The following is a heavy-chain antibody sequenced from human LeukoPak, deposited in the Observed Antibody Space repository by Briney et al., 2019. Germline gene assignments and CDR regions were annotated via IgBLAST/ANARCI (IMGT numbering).Heavy chain of an antibody. CDR2: ITPSNGNT. V-gene: IGHV1-18*01. CDR1: GYIFPRYG. CDR3: ARDGYYDILTGTDF. Sequence: ASVKVSCKTSGYIFPRYGISWVRQAPGQGLEWIGWITPSNGNTHYAQNFQGRVTVTTDTSTSTVYMELGSLRSDDTAVYYCARDGYYDILTGTDFWGQGTLVTVSS. D-gene: IGHD3-9*01. J-gene: IGHJ4*02.